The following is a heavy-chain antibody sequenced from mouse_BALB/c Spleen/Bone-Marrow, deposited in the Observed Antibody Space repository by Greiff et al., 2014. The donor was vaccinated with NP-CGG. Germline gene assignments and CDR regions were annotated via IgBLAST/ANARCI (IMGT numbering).Heavy chain of an antibody. CDR2: INPGSSTI. CDR1: GFDFSRYW. CDR3: AGNGYYGWIAY. V-gene: IGHV4-1*02. D-gene: IGHD2-3*01. Sequence: EVQLVESGGGLVQPGGSLKLSCAASGFDFSRYWMTWVRQAPGKGLEWIGEINPGSSTINYTPSLKDKFIISRDNAKNTLYLQMSKVRSEDTALYYCAGNGYYGWIAYWGQGTLVTVSA. J-gene: IGHJ3*01.